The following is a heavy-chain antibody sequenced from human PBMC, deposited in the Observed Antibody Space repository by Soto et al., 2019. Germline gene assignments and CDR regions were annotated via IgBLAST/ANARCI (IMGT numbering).Heavy chain of an antibody. V-gene: IGHV5-51*01. D-gene: IGHD2-15*01. Sequence: ESLKISCKGSGYSFTSYWIGWVRQMPGKGLEWMGIIYPGDSDTRYSPSFQGQVTISADKSISTAYLQWSSLKASDTAMYYCALAQGDCSGGSCYSPWFDPWRQGTLVTVSS. CDR2: IYPGDSDT. CDR1: GYSFTSYW. J-gene: IGHJ5*02. CDR3: ALAQGDCSGGSCYSPWFDP.